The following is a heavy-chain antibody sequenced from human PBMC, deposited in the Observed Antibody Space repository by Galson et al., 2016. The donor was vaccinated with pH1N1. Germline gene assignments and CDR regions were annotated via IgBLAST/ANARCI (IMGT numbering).Heavy chain of an antibody. V-gene: IGHV1-18*01. CDR3: ARLAKYVSQDVFDI. D-gene: IGHD3-16*01. CDR1: GYTFTNYG. CDR2: FSTFNGET. J-gene: IGHJ3*02. Sequence: QSGAEVKEPGSSVKVSCKASGYTFTNYGFTWVRQAPGQGLEWMGWFSTFNGETIYAQKFQGRVTMTTDTSTNTAYMELGSLRSDDTAVYYCARLAKYVSQDVFDIWGQGTMVIVSS.